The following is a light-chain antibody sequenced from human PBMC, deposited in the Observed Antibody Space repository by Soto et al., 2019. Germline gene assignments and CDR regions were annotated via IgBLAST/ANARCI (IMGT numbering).Light chain of an antibody. CDR1: NSNAGNYNL. CDR3: SSYAGIRTFV. V-gene: IGLV2-23*01. CDR2: EDT. J-gene: IGLJ1*01. Sequence: QSVLTQPASVSGSPGQSIAISCTGTNSNAGNYNLVSWFQQHPGKAPKLIIYEDTRRPSGVSHRFSGSKSGNTASLTISGLQAEDEAHYYCSSYAGIRTFVFGTGTKVTVL.